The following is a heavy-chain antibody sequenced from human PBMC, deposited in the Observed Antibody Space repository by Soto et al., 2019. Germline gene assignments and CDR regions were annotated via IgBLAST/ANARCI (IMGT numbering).Heavy chain of an antibody. CDR2: INPSGGST. Sequence: ASVKVSCKASGYTFTSYYMHWVRQAPGQGLEWMGIINPSGGSTSYAQKFQGRVTMTRDTSTSTVYMELSSLRSEDTAVYYCARGGPSGYDYDDDYSYYSMDVWGKGPTVTVSS. J-gene: IGHJ6*03. D-gene: IGHD5-12*01. V-gene: IGHV1-46*03. CDR3: ARGGPSGYDYDDDYSYYSMDV. CDR1: GYTFTSYY.